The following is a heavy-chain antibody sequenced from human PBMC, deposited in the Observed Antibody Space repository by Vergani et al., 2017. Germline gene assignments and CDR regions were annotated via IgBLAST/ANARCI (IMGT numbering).Heavy chain of an antibody. CDR1: GYTFSNYY. J-gene: IGHJ4*02. D-gene: IGHD3-9*01. CDR3: ARGDYGILTDYRY. CDR2: INPSGGHT. V-gene: IGHV1-46*03. Sequence: QVQVVQSGAEVKKSGASVKVSCKTSGYTFSNYYMHWLRQAPGQGLEWMGIINPSGGHTNYAQKFQGRVTMTRDTSTSTVYMELSSLRSEDTAIYYCARGDYGILTDYRYWGQGTLVTVSA.